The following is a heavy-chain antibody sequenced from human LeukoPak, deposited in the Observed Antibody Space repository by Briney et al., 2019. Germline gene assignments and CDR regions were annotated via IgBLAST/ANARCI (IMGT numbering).Heavy chain of an antibody. D-gene: IGHD3-22*01. CDR3: ARGYYDNSGYYFPFDF. CDR1: GFTFSEYY. J-gene: IGHJ4*02. Sequence: PGGSLRFSCAASGFTFSEYYMSWIRQAPGKGLEWVSYIRSSSSYTNYADSVKGRFTISRDNAKNSLYLQMNSLRAEDTAVYYCARGYYDNSGYYFPFDFWGQGTLVTVSS. CDR2: IRSSSSYT. V-gene: IGHV3-11*06.